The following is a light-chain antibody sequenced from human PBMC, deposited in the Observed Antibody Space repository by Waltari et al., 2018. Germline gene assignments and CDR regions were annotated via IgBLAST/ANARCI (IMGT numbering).Light chain of an antibody. CDR1: QSVLYNSTDKNY. J-gene: IGKJ1*01. V-gene: IGKV4-1*01. CDR3: QQYYRSRT. CDR2: WAS. Sequence: DIVMTQSPDSLAVSLGERATINCQSSQSVLYNSTDKNYLAWYQQKPGQPPKLLIYWASTRESGVPDRFSGSGSGTDFTLTISSLQAEDVAVYYCQQYYRSRTFGQGTKVEIK.